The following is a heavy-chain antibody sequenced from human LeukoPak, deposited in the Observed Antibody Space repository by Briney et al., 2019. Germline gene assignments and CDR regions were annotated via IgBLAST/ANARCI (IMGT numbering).Heavy chain of an antibody. CDR3: AGDKPLTVTLVYSAFDP. CDR2: ISYDGSNK. Sequence: GGSLRLSCAASGFTFSSYAMHWVRQAPGKGLEWVAVISYDGSNKYYADSVKGRFTISRDNSKNTLYLQMNSLRAEDTAVYYCAGDKPLTVTLVYSAFDPWGQGTLVTVSS. J-gene: IGHJ5*02. V-gene: IGHV3-30-3*01. CDR1: GFTFSSYA. D-gene: IGHD4-17*01.